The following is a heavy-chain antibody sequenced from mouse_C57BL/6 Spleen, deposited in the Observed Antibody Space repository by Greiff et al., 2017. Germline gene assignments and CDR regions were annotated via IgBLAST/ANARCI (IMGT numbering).Heavy chain of an antibody. CDR2: INPSTGGT. V-gene: IGHV1-42*01. CDR3: ARKVYYAMDY. J-gene: IGHJ4*01. Sequence: DVQLQESGPELVKPGASVKISCKASGYSFTGYYMNWVKQSPEKSLEWIGEINPSTGGTTYNQKFKAKATLTVDKSSSTAYMQLKSLTSEDSAVYYCARKVYYAMDYWGQGTSGTVSS. CDR1: GYSFTGYY.